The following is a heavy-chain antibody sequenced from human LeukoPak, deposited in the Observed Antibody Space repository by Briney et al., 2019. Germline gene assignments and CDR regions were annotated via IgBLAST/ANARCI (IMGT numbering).Heavy chain of an antibody. CDR3: ARVRRAKTYYYDSSGYYADY. V-gene: IGHV4-59*01. J-gene: IGHJ4*02. D-gene: IGHD3-22*01. Sequence: PSETLSLTCTVSGGSISSYYWSWIRQPPGKGLEWIGYIYYSGSTNYNPSLKSRVTISVDTSKNQFSLELSSVTAADTAVYYCARVRRAKTYYYDSSGYYADYWGQGTLVTVSS. CDR2: IYYSGST. CDR1: GGSISSYY.